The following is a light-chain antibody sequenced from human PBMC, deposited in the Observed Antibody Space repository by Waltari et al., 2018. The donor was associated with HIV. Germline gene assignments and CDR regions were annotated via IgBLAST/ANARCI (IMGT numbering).Light chain of an antibody. CDR1: SSNIGSNY. V-gene: IGLV1-47*01. J-gene: IGLJ3*02. CDR2: RNN. Sequence: QSVLTQPPSASGTPGQRVTISCSGSSSNIGSNYVYWYQQLPGTAPKLLIYRNNQRTSGGPDRFSGAKSGTPASLAISGLRSEDEADYYCAAWDDSLSGPRVFGGGTKLTVL. CDR3: AAWDDSLSGPRV.